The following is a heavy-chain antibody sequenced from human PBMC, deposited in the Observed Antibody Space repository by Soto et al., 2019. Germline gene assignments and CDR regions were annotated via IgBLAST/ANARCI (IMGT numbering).Heavy chain of an antibody. D-gene: IGHD3-22*01. CDR1: GFTFSSYG. CDR2: IWYDGSTK. J-gene: IGHJ6*02. Sequence: GGSLRLSCAASGFTFSSYGMHWVRQAPGKGLEWVAVIWYDGSTKYYADSVKGRFTISRDNSKNTLYLQMNSLRAEDTAVYYCARQGSSYYYDSSGYLDSNGMDVWGQGTTVTVSS. CDR3: ARQGSSYYYDSSGYLDSNGMDV. V-gene: IGHV3-33*01.